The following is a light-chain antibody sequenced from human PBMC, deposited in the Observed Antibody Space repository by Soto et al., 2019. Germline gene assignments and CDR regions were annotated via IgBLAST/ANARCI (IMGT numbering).Light chain of an antibody. J-gene: IGKJ1*01. CDR2: AAS. V-gene: IGKV1-27*01. CDR1: QGISNY. CDR3: QKYNSAPWT. Sequence: DIQMTQSPSSLSASVGDRVTITCRASQGISNYLAWYQQKPGKVPKLPIYAASTLQSGVPSRFSGSGSGTDFALTISSLQPEYVATYYCQKYNSAPWTFGQGTKVEIK.